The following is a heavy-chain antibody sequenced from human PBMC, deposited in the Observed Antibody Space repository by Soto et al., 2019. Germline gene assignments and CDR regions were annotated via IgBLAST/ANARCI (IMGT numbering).Heavy chain of an antibody. Sequence: ASVKVSCKASGYTFTAHYMHCVLQSPGQGREWMGWVNPGNGTTSFAQKFQGRVTMTRDTSISTAYMELSGLRSDDTAMYYCARDTYANFDYWGQGTLVTVSS. J-gene: IGHJ4*02. CDR3: ARDTYANFDY. CDR2: VNPGNGTT. CDR1: GYTFTAHY. V-gene: IGHV1-2*02. D-gene: IGHD2-8*01.